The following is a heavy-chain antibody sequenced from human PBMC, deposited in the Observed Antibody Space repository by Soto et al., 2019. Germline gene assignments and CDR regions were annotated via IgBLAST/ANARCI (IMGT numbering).Heavy chain of an antibody. CDR3: ARASGKGAYFDY. J-gene: IGHJ4*01. D-gene: IGHD1-26*01. V-gene: IGHV3-72*01. CDR1: GFTFSDHY. Sequence: EVQLVESGGGLVQPGGSQRLSCAASGFTFSDHYMDWVRQAPGKGLEWVGRIRNKANSYTTDYAASVKGRFTISRDDSKDSLYLQMTSLKTEDTAIYYGARASGKGAYFDYWGHGTLATVSS. CDR2: IRNKANSYTT.